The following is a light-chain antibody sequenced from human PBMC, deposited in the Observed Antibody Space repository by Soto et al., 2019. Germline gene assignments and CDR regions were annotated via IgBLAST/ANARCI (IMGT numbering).Light chain of an antibody. CDR3: QQSYSTLSIT. Sequence: DIQMTQSPSSLSASVGDRVTITCRASQSISSYLNWYQQKPGKAPKLLIYAGSSLQSGVPSRFSGSGSGTDFTLTISSLQPEDFATYYCQQSYSTLSITFGQGTRLEIK. J-gene: IGKJ5*01. V-gene: IGKV1-39*01. CDR2: AGS. CDR1: QSISSY.